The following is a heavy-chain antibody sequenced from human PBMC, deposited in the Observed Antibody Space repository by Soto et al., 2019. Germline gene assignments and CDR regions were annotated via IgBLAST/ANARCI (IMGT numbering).Heavy chain of an antibody. CDR2: IWFDGTNK. J-gene: IGHJ4*02. CDR1: GFTFGNFG. CDR3: ARAGDGYNTWFDY. Sequence: GGSLRLSCAASGFTFGNFGMHWVRQAPGKGLEWMAVIWFDGTNKYYEDSVKGRFTISRGNSEKTLYLQLNSLRAEDTAVYYCARAGDGYNTWFDYWGQGTLVTSPQ. V-gene: IGHV3-33*01. D-gene: IGHD5-12*01.